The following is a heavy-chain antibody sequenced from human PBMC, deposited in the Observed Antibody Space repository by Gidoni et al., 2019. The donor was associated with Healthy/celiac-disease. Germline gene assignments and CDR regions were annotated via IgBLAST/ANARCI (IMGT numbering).Heavy chain of an antibody. V-gene: IGHV1-18*01. D-gene: IGHD4-17*01. CDR1: GYPFTSYG. J-gene: IGHJ3*02. Sequence: QVQLVQSGAEVKKPGASVKVSCQASGYPFTSYGISLLRQAPGQGLEWMGWISAYKGNTNYAQNLKGRVTMTTDTSTSTAYMELRSLRSDDTAVYYFARDREGDYVLDAFDIWGQGTMVTVSS. CDR2: ISAYKGNT. CDR3: ARDREGDYVLDAFDI.